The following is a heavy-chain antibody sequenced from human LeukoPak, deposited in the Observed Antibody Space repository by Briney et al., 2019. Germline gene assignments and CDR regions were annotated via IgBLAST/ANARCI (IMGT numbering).Heavy chain of an antibody. CDR2: IYYSGST. CDR1: GGSISSGGYY. Sequence: PSETLSLTCTVSGGSISSGGYYWSWIRQHPGKGLEWIGYIYYSGSTYYNPSLKSRVTISVDTSKNQFSLKLSSVTAADTAVYYCARGRELGYCSSTSCRIHYFGYWGQGTLVTVSS. V-gene: IGHV4-31*03. CDR3: ARGRELGYCSSTSCRIHYFGY. D-gene: IGHD2-2*01. J-gene: IGHJ4*02.